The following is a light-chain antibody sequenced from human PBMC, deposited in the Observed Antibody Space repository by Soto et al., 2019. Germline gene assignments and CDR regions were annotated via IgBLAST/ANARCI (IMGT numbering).Light chain of an antibody. V-gene: IGKV1-39*01. CDR3: QQTYSTPWT. Sequence: DIQMTQSPSSVSASVGDSVTITCRASQKINSYLNWYQQRPGKTPKLLIHDASILKSGVPSRFSGSGSGTEFALTINSLQPEDIATIYCQQTYSTPWTFGQGTKVDI. CDR1: QKINSY. J-gene: IGKJ1*01. CDR2: DAS.